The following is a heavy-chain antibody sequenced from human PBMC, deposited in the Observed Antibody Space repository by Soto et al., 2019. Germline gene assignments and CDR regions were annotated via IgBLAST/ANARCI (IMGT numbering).Heavy chain of an antibody. J-gene: IGHJ3*02. Sequence: GGSLRLSXAAPGFTFDDYAMHWVRQAPGKGLEWVSGISWNSGSIGYADSVKGRFTISRDNAKNSLYLQMNSLRAEDTALYYCAKDTTPSRRGAFDIWGQGTMVTVSS. D-gene: IGHD3-10*01. CDR3: AKDTTPSRRGAFDI. CDR2: ISWNSGSI. CDR1: GFTFDDYA. V-gene: IGHV3-9*01.